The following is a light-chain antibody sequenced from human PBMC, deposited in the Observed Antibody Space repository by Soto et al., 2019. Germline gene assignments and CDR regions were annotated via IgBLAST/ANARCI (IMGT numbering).Light chain of an antibody. J-gene: IGKJ1*01. Sequence: QMTQSPSSLSASVGDRVTITCRASQDVYTFLAWYRQRPGRAPELLIYDASTLQAGVPSRFSGDGFRTLFIPTSSSLPAEDVATYCCQRYTKAPLTFGQGTKVDI. CDR1: QDVYTF. CDR2: DAS. CDR3: QRYTKAPLT. V-gene: IGKV1-27*01.